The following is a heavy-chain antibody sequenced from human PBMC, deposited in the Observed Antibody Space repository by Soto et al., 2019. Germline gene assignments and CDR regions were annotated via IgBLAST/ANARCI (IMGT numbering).Heavy chain of an antibody. CDR3: ARDKITGLFDY. D-gene: IGHD2-8*02. V-gene: IGHV4-59*12. J-gene: IGHJ4*02. CDR2: IHYSGST. CDR1: GGSISSYF. Sequence: SETLSLTCTVSGGSISSYFWSWIRQPPGRGLEWIGHIHYSGSTNYNPSLKSRVTISVDTSKNQFSLKLTSVTAADTAVYYCARDKITGLFDYWGQGTLVTVSS.